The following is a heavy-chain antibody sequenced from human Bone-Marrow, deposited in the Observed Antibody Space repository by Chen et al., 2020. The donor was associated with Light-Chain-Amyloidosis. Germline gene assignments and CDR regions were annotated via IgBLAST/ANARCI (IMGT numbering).Heavy chain of an antibody. J-gene: IGHJ6*02. V-gene: IGHV3-53*02. CDR2: IYSGGIT. D-gene: IGHD1-1*01. CDR1: GFIVSDNY. CDR3: AKRPPYPSIYGMDV. Sequence: EVQLVETGGGLIQPWGSLRLSCEASGFIVSDNYITWVRQAPGKGLEWVSVIYSGGITYYADSRNTLYLQMNSLRAEDTAIYYCAKRPPYPSIYGMDVWGQGTTVTVSS.